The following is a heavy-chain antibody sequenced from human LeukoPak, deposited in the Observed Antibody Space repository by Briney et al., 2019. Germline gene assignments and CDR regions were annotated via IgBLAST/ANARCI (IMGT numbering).Heavy chain of an antibody. J-gene: IGHJ6*02. CDR2: MSYDGSNK. D-gene: IGHD1-7*01. CDR3: ARDSTLNWNYVGKGYYYYYGMDV. Sequence: GGSLRLSCAASGFTFSSYAMHWVRQAPGKGLEWVAVMSYDGSNKYYADSVKGRFTISRDNSKNTLYLQMNSLRAEDTAVYYCARDSTLNWNYVGKGYYYYYGMDVWGQGTTVTVSS. CDR1: GFTFSSYA. V-gene: IGHV3-30*04.